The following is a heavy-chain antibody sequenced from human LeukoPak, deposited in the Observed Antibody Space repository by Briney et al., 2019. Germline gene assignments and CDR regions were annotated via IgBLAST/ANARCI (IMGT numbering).Heavy chain of an antibody. V-gene: IGHV3-7*01. D-gene: IGHD3-10*01. CDR2: IKQDGSEK. CDR1: GFTVSSNY. Sequence: PGGSLRLSCAASGFTVSSNYMSWVRQAPGKGLEWVANIKQDGSEKYYVDSVKGRFTISRDNAKNSLYLQMNSLRAEDTAVYYCARDQPLMVRGVFDIWGQGTMVTVSS. J-gene: IGHJ3*02. CDR3: ARDQPLMVRGVFDI.